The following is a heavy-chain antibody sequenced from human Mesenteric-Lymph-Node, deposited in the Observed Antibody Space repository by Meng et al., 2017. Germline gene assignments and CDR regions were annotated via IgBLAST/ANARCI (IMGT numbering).Heavy chain of an antibody. CDR2: IRKKANSDTT. V-gene: IGHV3-72*01. CDR3: ARDRVVRGVIIPTSGDY. D-gene: IGHD3-10*01. CDR1: AFTFSDHY. Sequence: GESLKISCAASAFTFSDHYMDWVRQTPGKGLEWVGRIRKKANSDTTEYAASVKGRFSISRDDSKNSLYLQMNSLNTEDTAVYYCARDRVVRGVIIPTSGDYWGQGTLVTVSS. J-gene: IGHJ4*02.